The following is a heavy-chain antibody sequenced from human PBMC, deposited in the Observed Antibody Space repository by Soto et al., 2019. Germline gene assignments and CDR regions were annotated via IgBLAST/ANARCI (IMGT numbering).Heavy chain of an antibody. CDR2: IIPILGIA. V-gene: IGHV1-69*04. D-gene: IGHD2-15*01. CDR3: ERDYHRGSKTDFDY. CDR1: VCTFSSYT. J-gene: IGHJ4*02. Sequence: ASVKLSCKASVCTFSSYTISWVRHAPGQGLEWMGRIIPILGIANYAQKFQGRVTITADKSTSTAYMELSSLRSEDTAVYYCERDYHRGSKTDFDYWGQGTLVTVSS.